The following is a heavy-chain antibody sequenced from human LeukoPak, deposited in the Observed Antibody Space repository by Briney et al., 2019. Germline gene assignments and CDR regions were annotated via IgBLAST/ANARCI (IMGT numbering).Heavy chain of an antibody. CDR2: ISGSGGST. J-gene: IGHJ5*02. D-gene: IGHD3-10*01. V-gene: IGHV3-23*01. CDR1: GFTVSSNY. Sequence: GGSLRLSCAASGFTVSSNYMSWVRQAPGKGLEWVSAISGSGGSTYYADSVKGRFTISRDNSKNTLYLQMNSLRAEDTAVYYCARSSITMVRGVIRTNWFDPWGQGTLVTVSS. CDR3: ARSSITMVRGVIRTNWFDP.